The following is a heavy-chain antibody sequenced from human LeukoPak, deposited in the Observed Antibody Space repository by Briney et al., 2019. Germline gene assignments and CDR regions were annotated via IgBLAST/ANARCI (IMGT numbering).Heavy chain of an antibody. J-gene: IGHJ4*02. CDR1: GFTFSSYA. V-gene: IGHV3-30-3*01. CDR2: ISYDGSNK. CDR3: ARRDGGSYTDPFDY. Sequence: GGSLGLSCAASGFTFSSYAMHWVRQAPGKGLEWVAVISYDGSNKYYADSVKGRFTISRDNSKNTLYLQMNSLRAEDTAVYYCARRDGGSYTDPFDYWGQGTLVTVSS. D-gene: IGHD1-26*01.